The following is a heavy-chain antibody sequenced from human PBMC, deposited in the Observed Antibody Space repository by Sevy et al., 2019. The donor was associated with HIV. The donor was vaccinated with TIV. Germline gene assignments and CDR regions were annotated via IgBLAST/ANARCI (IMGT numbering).Heavy chain of an antibody. CDR2: MNPNSGNT. D-gene: IGHD3-22*01. CDR3: ARVRDSSGYYFHNYYYYGIDV. J-gene: IGHJ6*02. V-gene: IGHV1-8*01. CDR1: GYTFTSYD. Sequence: ASVKVSCKASGYTFTSYDINWVRQATGQGLEWMGWMNPNSGNTGYAQKFQGRVTMTRNTSISTAYMELSSLRSEDTAVYYCARVRDSSGYYFHNYYYYGIDVWGQGTTVTVSS.